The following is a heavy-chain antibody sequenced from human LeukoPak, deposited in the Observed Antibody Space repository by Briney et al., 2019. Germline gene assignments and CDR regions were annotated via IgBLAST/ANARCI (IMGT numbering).Heavy chain of an antibody. CDR1: GFTFSSYA. V-gene: IGHV3-23*01. CDR3: AKVSSGWYDFPPYYFDY. CDR2: ISGSGGST. D-gene: IGHD6-19*01. J-gene: IGHJ4*02. Sequence: GGSLRLSCAASGFTFSSYAMSWVRQAPGKGLEWVSAISGSGGSTYYADSVKGRFTISRDNSKNTLYLQMNSLRAEDTAVYYCAKVSSGWYDFPPYYFDYWGQGTLVTVSS.